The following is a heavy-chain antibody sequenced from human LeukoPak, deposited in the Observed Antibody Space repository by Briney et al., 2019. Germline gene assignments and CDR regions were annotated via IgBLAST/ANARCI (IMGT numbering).Heavy chain of an antibody. J-gene: IGHJ5*02. Sequence: GGSLRLSCAASGFTFSSYGMHWVRQAPGKGLEWVAVIRYDGSNKYYADSVKGRFTISRHNSKNTLYLQMNSLRAEDTAVYYCAGTTPYGDHGNNWFDPWGQGTLVTVSS. V-gene: IGHV3-30*02. CDR1: GFTFSSYG. CDR2: IRYDGSNK. CDR3: AGTTPYGDHGNNWFDP. D-gene: IGHD4-17*01.